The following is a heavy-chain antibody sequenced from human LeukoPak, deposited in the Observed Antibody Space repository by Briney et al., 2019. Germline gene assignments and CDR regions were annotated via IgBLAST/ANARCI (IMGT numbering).Heavy chain of an antibody. CDR1: GFSFSWYW. CDR3: ARDAPGVY. Sequence: GGSLRLSCAASGFSFSWYWMSWVRQAPGKGLEWVASINLDGSEKYYVESVEGRFTISRDNAKNSLHLQTNSLRSEDTAVYYCARDAPGVYWGQGTLVTVSS. J-gene: IGHJ4*02. V-gene: IGHV3-7*03. CDR2: INLDGSEK.